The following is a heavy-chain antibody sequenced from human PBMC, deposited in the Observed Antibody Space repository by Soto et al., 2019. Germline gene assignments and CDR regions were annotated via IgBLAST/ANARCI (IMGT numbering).Heavy chain of an antibody. CDR2: MNPNGGNT. Sequence: QVQLVQSGAEVKKPGASVKVSCKASGYTFTRYDINWVRQATGQGLEWMGWMNPNGGNTGYAQKFQGRVTMTWNTSIGPAYMAMARLGSEGTAMVYCARGKPSFGMVVWGPAATVSVSS. CDR1: GYTFTRYD. V-gene: IGHV1-8*01. J-gene: IGHJ6*02. CDR3: ARGKPSFGMVV.